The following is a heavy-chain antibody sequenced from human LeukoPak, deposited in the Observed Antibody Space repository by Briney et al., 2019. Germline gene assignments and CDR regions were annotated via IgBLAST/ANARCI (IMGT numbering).Heavy chain of an antibody. Sequence: PGGSLRLSCAASGFTFDDYAMSWVRQAPGKGLEWVSAISGSGGSTYYADSVKGRFTISRDNSKNTLYLQMNSLRAEDTAVYYCAKRGGHYYDSSGYGDYWGQGTLVTISS. V-gene: IGHV3-23*01. CDR1: GFTFDDYA. J-gene: IGHJ4*02. CDR2: ISGSGGST. CDR3: AKRGGHYYDSSGYGDY. D-gene: IGHD3-22*01.